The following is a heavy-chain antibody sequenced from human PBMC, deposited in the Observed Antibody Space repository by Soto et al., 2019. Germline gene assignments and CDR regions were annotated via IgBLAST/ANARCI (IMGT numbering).Heavy chain of an antibody. D-gene: IGHD3-22*01. J-gene: IGHJ1*01. Sequence: SETLSLTCAVYGGSFSGYYWSWIRQPPGKGLEWIGEINHSGSTNYNPSLKSRVTISVDTSKNQFSLKLSSVTAADTAVYYCARDYYDSSGRRAEYFQHWGQGTLVTVSS. V-gene: IGHV4-34*01. CDR3: ARDYYDSSGRRAEYFQH. CDR2: INHSGST. CDR1: GGSFSGYY.